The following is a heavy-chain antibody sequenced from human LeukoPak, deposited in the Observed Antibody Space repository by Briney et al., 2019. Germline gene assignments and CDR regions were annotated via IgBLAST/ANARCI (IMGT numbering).Heavy chain of an antibody. Sequence: SVKVSCKASGGTFSSYAISWVRQAPGQGLEWMGGIIPVFGTANYAQKFQGRVTITADESTSTAYMELSSLRSEDTAVYYCATFRAHNYDFWSGYLDYWGQGTLVTVSS. CDR1: GGTFSSYA. D-gene: IGHD3-3*01. CDR2: IIPVFGTA. J-gene: IGHJ4*02. CDR3: ATFRAHNYDFWSGYLDY. V-gene: IGHV1-69*13.